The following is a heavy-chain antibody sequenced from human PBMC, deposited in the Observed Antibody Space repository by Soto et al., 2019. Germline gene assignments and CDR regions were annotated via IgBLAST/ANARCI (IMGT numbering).Heavy chain of an antibody. V-gene: IGHV3-30*03. CDR2: ISYDGSNK. Sequence: QVQLVESGGGVVQPGRSLRLSCAASGFTFSSYGMHWVRQAPGKGLEWVAVISYDGSNKYYADSVKGRFTISRDNSKNPLYLQRNSLRAEDTAVYYCATRDVTTSYGMDVWGQGTTVTVSS. CDR3: ATRDVTTSYGMDV. CDR1: GFTFSSYG. J-gene: IGHJ6*02. D-gene: IGHD4-4*01.